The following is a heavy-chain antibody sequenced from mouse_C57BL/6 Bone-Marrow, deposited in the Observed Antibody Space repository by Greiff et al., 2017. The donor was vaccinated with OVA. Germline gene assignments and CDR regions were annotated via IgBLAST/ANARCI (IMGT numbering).Heavy chain of an antibody. CDR2: IDPSDSYT. V-gene: IGHV1-50*01. D-gene: IGHD2-13*01. Sequence: QVQLQQPGAELVKPGASVKLSCKASGYTFTSYWMQWVKQRPGQGLEWIGEIDPSDSYTNYNQKFKGKATLTVDTSSSTAYMQLSSLTSEDSAVYYCARRERLGWDFDYWGQGTTLTVSS. CDR3: ARRERLGWDFDY. CDR1: GYTFTSYW. J-gene: IGHJ2*01.